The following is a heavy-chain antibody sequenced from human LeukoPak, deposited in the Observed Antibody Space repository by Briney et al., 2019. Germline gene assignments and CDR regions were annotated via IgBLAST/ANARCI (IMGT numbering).Heavy chain of an antibody. V-gene: IGHV3-7*05. CDR1: GFTFSSYW. D-gene: IGHD1-26*01. CDR2: IKKDGSEK. Sequence: GESLRLSCVASGFTFSSYWMSWVRQAPGKGLEGVANIKKDGSEKYYVDSVKGRFTISRDNAKNSLYLQIYGLRADDTGVYYCARRVGAIDSWGQGTLVAV. J-gene: IGHJ5*01. CDR3: ARRVGAIDS.